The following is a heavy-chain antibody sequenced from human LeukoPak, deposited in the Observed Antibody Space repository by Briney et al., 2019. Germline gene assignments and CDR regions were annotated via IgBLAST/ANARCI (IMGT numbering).Heavy chain of an antibody. CDR2: IYYSGST. D-gene: IGHD3-3*01. V-gene: IGHV4-59*01. CDR3: ARAQSHYDFWSGYYIFDY. J-gene: IGHJ4*02. CDR1: GGSISSYY. Sequence: SETLSLTCTVSGGSISSYYWSWIRQPPGKGLEWIGYIYYSGSTNYNPSLKSRVTISVDTSKNQFSLKLSSVTAADTAVYYCARAQSHYDFWSGYYIFDYWGQGTLVTVSS.